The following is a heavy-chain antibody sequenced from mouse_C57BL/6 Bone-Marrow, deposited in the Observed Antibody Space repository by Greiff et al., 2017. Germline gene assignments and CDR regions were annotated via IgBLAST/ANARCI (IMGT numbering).Heavy chain of an antibody. J-gene: IGHJ2*01. CDR3: ARSLDY. CDR1: GYTFTSYW. Sequence: VQLQQSGAELVKPGASVTMSCKASGYTFTSYWITWVKQRPGQGLAWIGDIYPGSGSPNYNEKFKSKATLTVDTSSSTAYMQLSSLTSEDSAVDYCARSLDYWGQGTTLTVSS. CDR2: IYPGSGSP. V-gene: IGHV1-55*01.